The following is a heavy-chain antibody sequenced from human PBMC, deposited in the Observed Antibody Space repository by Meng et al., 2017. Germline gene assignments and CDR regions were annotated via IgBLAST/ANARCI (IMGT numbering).Heavy chain of an antibody. J-gene: IGHJ4*02. Sequence: GESLKISCAASGFTFSSYWMSWVRQAPGKGLEWVANIKQDGSEKYYVDSVKGRFTIYRDNAKNSMYLQMNSLRAEDTAVYYCARDDYYDSSGYYSGGDYWGQGTLVTVSS. CDR2: IKQDGSEK. CDR3: ARDDYYDSSGYYSGGDY. CDR1: GFTFSSYW. V-gene: IGHV3-7*01. D-gene: IGHD3-22*01.